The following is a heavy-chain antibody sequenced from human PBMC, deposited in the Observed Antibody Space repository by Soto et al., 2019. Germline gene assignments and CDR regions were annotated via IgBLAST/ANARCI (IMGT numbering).Heavy chain of an antibody. D-gene: IGHD3-22*01. CDR3: AKPFYDSSGYYPYYFDY. CDR2: ISYDGSNK. CDR1: GFTFISYG. Sequence: PWGSLRLSCAASGFTFISYGIRFFGHAPWKGLEWVAVISYDGSNKYYADSVKGRFTISRDNSKNTLYLQMNSLRAEDTAVYYCAKPFYDSSGYYPYYFDYWGQGTLVTVSS. V-gene: IGHV3-30*18. J-gene: IGHJ4*02.